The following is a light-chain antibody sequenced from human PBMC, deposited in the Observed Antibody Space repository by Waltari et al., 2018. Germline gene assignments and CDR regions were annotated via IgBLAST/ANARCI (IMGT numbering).Light chain of an antibody. CDR1: QGLSGW. V-gene: IGKV1-12*01. Sequence: DIQMTQSPSSVSASVGDRVTVTCRASQGLSGWLAWYQQKPGKAPKLLIFSTSLLQSGVPSRFSGSGSGADFTLTISNLQPEDIATYYCQQAYRFPLTFGGGTKVEIK. CDR2: STS. J-gene: IGKJ4*01. CDR3: QQAYRFPLT.